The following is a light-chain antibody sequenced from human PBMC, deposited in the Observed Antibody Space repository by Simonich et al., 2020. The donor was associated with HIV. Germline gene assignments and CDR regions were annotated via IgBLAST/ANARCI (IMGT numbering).Light chain of an antibody. CDR2: DVS. CDR3: SSYAGNNFWV. Sequence: QSALTQPPSASGSPGQSVTISCTGTSCDVGGYNYVSWYQQHPGKAPILMIYDVSNRPSVVSNRVSGSKSGNTASLTVSGLQAEDEADYYCSSYAGNNFWVFGGGTKLTVL. CDR1: SCDVGGYNY. J-gene: IGLJ3*02. V-gene: IGLV2-8*01.